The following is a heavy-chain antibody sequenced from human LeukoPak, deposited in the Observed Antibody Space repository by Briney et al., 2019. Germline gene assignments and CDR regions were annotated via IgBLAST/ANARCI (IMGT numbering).Heavy chain of an antibody. V-gene: IGHV4-39*01. D-gene: IGHD6-13*01. CDR1: GGSISSSSYY. J-gene: IGHJ4*02. CDR3: ARGAAATRDF. CDR2: IYYSGST. Sequence: SETLSLTCTVSGGSISSSSYYWGWIRQPLGKGLEWIGSIYYSGSTYYNPSLKSRVTISVDTSKNQFSLKLSSVTAADTAVYYCARGAAATRDFWGQGTLVTVSS.